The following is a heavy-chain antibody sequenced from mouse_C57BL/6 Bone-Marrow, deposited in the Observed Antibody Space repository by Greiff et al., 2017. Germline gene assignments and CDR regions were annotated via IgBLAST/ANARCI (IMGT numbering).Heavy chain of an antibody. Sequence: QVQLKQPGAELVMPGASVKLSCKASGYTFTSYWMHWVKQRPGQGLEWIGEIDPSDSYTNYNQKFKGKSTLTVDKSSSTAYMQLSSLTSEDSAVYYGSRWDYDVEWFAYWGQGTLVTVSA. J-gene: IGHJ3*01. D-gene: IGHD2-4*01. V-gene: IGHV1-69*01. CDR2: IDPSDSYT. CDR3: SRWDYDVEWFAY. CDR1: GYTFTSYW.